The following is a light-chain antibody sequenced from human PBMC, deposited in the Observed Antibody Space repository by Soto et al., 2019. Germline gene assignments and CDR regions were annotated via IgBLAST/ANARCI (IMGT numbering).Light chain of an antibody. V-gene: IGKV3-11*01. J-gene: IGKJ5*01. CDR2: ETS. Sequence: EMVLTQSPATLSLSPGERATLSCRASEIVAGYLAWYQHKPGLPPRLLIYETSNRVIGIPARFSGSGSGTDSTLTISSLEPEDFGVYYCQQRWHWPSNTFGQGRLLEVK. CDR1: EIVAGY. CDR3: QQRWHWPSNT.